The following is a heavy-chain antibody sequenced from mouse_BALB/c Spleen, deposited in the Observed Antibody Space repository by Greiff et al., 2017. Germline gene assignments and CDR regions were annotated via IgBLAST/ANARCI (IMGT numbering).Heavy chain of an antibody. CDR3: ARSGGFTTATDWYFDV. D-gene: IGHD1-2*01. Sequence: EVKVEESGGGLVQPGGSRKLSCAASGFTFSSFGMHWVRQAPEKGLEWVAYISSGSSTIYYADTVKGRFTISRDNPKNTLFLQMTSLRSEDTAMYYCARSGGFTTATDWYFDVWGAGTTVTVSS. CDR2: ISSGSSTI. J-gene: IGHJ1*01. V-gene: IGHV5-17*02. CDR1: GFTFSSFG.